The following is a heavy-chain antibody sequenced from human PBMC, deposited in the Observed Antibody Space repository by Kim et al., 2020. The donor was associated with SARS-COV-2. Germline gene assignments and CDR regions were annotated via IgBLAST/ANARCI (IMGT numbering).Heavy chain of an antibody. D-gene: IGHD3-16*01. J-gene: IGHJ3*01. CDR2: IFADGQP. Sequence: GGSLRLSCKASGFSVTNNYMGWVRQAPGKGLEWVSVIFADGQPHYTDIVKGRFTISRDDAQNTLDLRINGLRADDTAIYYCVIPMIYRAFDVWGQGTRVT. V-gene: IGHV3-66*01. CDR3: VIPMIYRAFDV. CDR1: GFSVTNNY.